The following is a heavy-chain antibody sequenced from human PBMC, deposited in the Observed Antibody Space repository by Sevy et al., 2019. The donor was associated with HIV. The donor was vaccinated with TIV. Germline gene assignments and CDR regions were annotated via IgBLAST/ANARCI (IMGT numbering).Heavy chain of an antibody. V-gene: IGHV4-4*07. J-gene: IGHJ3*02. CDR1: GGSFSNYY. Sequence: SETLSLTCSVSGGSFSNYYWSWIRQPAGKGLEWIGRIYTNGNTNYNPSLKSRVTMSVDTSKKQFSLKLNSVTAADTAMYYCARTGIVATRDAFDIWGQGTMVTVSS. CDR2: IYTNGNT. CDR3: ARTGIVATRDAFDI. D-gene: IGHD5-12*01.